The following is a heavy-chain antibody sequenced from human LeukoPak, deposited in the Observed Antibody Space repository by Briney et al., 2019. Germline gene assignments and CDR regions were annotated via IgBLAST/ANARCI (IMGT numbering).Heavy chain of an antibody. V-gene: IGHV3-21*04. J-gene: IGHJ3*02. CDR3: ARYPGYYYDSSGSQDAFDI. CDR1: GFTFSSYS. CDR2: IFPSGGEI. D-gene: IGHD3-22*01. Sequence: GGSLGLSCAASGFTFSSYSMNWVRQPPGKGLEWDSSIFPSGGEIHYADSVRGRFTISRDNAKNSLYLQMNSLRAEDTAVYYCARYPGYYYDSSGSQDAFDIWGQGTMVTVSS.